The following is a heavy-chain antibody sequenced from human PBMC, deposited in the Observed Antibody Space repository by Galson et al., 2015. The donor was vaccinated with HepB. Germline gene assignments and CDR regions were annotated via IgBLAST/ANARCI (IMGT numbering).Heavy chain of an antibody. Sequence: SVKVSCKASGYSFSSYGVHWVRQAPGQGLEWMGWLSPYNGNTVYAQNLQGRITMTTDTSTSTAYMELRSLRFDDTALYYCARDKRSTENGYFDPWGQGTLVIVSS. D-gene: IGHD6-13*01. CDR1: GYSFSSYG. V-gene: IGHV1-18*01. J-gene: IGHJ5*02. CDR3: ARDKRSTENGYFDP. CDR2: LSPYNGNT.